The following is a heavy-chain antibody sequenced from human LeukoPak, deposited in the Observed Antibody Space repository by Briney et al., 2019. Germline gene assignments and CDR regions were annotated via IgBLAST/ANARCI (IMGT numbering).Heavy chain of an antibody. Sequence: SQTLSLTCTVSGGSISSGGYYWSWIRQHPGTGLEWIGYIYYSGSTYYNPSLKSRVTISVDTSKNQFSLKLSSVTAADTAVYYCAGLYYDFWSGYLGGNWFDPWGQGTLVIVSS. CDR1: GGSISSGGYY. V-gene: IGHV4-31*03. D-gene: IGHD3-3*01. CDR3: AGLYYDFWSGYLGGNWFDP. CDR2: IYYSGST. J-gene: IGHJ5*02.